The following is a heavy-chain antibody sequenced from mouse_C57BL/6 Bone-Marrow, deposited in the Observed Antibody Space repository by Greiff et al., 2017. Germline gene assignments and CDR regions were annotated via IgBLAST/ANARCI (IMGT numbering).Heavy chain of an antibody. Sequence: DVKLVESGGGLVKPGGSLKLSCAASGFTFSDYGMHWVRQAPEKGLEWVAYISSGSSTIYYADTVKGRFTISRDNAKNTLFLQMTSLRSEDTAMYYCARCGSRVVYYAMDYWGQGTSVTVSS. CDR2: ISSGSSTI. D-gene: IGHD1-1*01. CDR1: GFTFSDYG. J-gene: IGHJ4*01. CDR3: ARCGSRVVYYAMDY. V-gene: IGHV5-17*01.